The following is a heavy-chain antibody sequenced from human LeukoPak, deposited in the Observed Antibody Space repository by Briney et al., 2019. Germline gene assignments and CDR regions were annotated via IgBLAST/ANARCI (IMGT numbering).Heavy chain of an antibody. V-gene: IGHV3-23*01. J-gene: IGHJ4*02. CDR3: ARGQWLEPFDY. D-gene: IGHD6-19*01. CDR2: ISGSGGST. Sequence: GGSLRLSCAASGFTFSSYGMSWVRQAPGKGLEWVSAISGSGGSTYYADSVKGRFTISRDNSKNTLYLQMNSLRAEDTAVYYCARGQWLEPFDYWGQGTLVTVSS. CDR1: GFTFSSYG.